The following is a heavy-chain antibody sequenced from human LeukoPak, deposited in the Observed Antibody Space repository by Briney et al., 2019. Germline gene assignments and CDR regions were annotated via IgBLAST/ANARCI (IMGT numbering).Heavy chain of an antibody. CDR3: ARQYSK. CDR2: ISYSGAS. J-gene: IGHJ4*02. CDR1: GVSIKTGGDY. D-gene: IGHD5-12*01. V-gene: IGHV4-39*01. Sequence: PSETLSLTCTVSGVSIKTGGDYWCWIRQTPGKGLEWIASISYSGASFYNPSLKSRVTISRDTSKNQFSLRLTSVSAADTADYYCARQYSKWGQGTLLTVSS.